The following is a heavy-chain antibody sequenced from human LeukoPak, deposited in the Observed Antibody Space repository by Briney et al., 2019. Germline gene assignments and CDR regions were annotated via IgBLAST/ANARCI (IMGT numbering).Heavy chain of an antibody. CDR1: GGSISSYY. CDR3: ARARYSSGWCDY. D-gene: IGHD6-19*01. J-gene: IGHJ4*02. CDR2: IYYSGST. V-gene: IGHV4-59*01. Sequence: SETLSLTCTVSGGSISSYYWSWIRQPPGKGLEWIGCIYYSGSTNYNPSLKSRVTISVDTSKNQFSLKLSSVTAADTAVYYCARARYSSGWCDYWGQGTLVTVSS.